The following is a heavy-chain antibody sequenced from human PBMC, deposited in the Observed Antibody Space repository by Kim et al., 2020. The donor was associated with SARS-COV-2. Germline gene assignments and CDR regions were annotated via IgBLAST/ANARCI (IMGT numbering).Heavy chain of an antibody. D-gene: IGHD2-2*01. Sequence: SETLSLTCTVSGGSISSYYWSWIRQPPGKGLEWIGYIYYSGSTNYNPSLKSRVTISVDTSKNQFSLKLSSVTAADTAVYYCARHSTSQQAPQDYFDYWGQGTLVTVSS. V-gene: IGHV4-59*08. CDR3: ARHSTSQQAPQDYFDY. J-gene: IGHJ4*02. CDR1: GGSISSYY. CDR2: IYYSGST.